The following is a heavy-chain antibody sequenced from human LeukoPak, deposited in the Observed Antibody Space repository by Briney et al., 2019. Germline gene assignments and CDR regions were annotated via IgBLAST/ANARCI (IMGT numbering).Heavy chain of an antibody. V-gene: IGHV3-23*01. CDR1: GFTFSSYG. CDR3: AKRIGGVNSFDH. CDR2: ISGSSDTT. J-gene: IGHJ4*02. D-gene: IGHD3-16*01. Sequence: GGSLRLSCAASGFTFSSYGMHWVRQAPGKGLEWVSVISGSSDTTYYADSVKGRFIISRDNSKNTLYLQMNSLRAEDTAVYYCAKRIGGVNSFDHWGQGTLVTVSS.